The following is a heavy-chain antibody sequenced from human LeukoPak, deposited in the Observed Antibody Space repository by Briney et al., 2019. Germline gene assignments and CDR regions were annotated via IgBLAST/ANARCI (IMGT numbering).Heavy chain of an antibody. D-gene: IGHD1-26*01. V-gene: IGHV3-23*01. CDR1: GFTFSSYA. CDR2: ISGSGGST. CDR3: AKHLLYSGQSGSPPTRGGAFDI. Sequence: GGSLRLSFAASGFTFSSYAMSWVRQAPGKGLEWVSAISGSGGSTYYADSVKGRFTISRDNSKNTLYLQMNSLRAEDTAVYYCAKHLLYSGQSGSPPTRGGAFDIWGQGTMVTVSS. J-gene: IGHJ3*02.